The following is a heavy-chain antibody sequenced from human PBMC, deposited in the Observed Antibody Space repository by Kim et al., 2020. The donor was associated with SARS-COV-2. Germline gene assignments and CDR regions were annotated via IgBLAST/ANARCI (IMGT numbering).Heavy chain of an antibody. CDR3: ARGGKITMIVVVITPFDY. V-gene: IGHV4-30-2*04. D-gene: IGHD3-22*01. J-gene: IGHJ4*02. Sequence: KRRVTISVDTSKNQFSLKLSSVTAADTAVYYCARGGKITMIVVVITPFDYWGQGSLVTVSS.